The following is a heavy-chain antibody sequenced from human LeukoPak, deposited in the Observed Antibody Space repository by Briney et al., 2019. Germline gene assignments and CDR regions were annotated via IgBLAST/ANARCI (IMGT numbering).Heavy chain of an antibody. J-gene: IGHJ3*02. D-gene: IGHD4-17*01. V-gene: IGHV3-74*01. CDR2: INPEATTT. Sequence: GGSLRLSCADSGFTLSMYWMHWVRQAPGKGLVWVSRINPEATTTNYADSVKGRFTISRDNSKNTLYLQMNSLRAEDTATYYCARDPNGDYIGAFDMWGQGTMVTVS. CDR1: GFTLSMYW. CDR3: ARDPNGDYIGAFDM.